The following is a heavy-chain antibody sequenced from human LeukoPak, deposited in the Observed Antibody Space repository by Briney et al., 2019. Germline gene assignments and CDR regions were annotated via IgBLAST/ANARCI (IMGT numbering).Heavy chain of an antibody. CDR2: ISGSGGST. V-gene: IGHV3-23*01. CDR1: GFTFSSCA. Sequence: GGSLRLSCAASGFTFSSCAMSWVRQAPGKGLEGVSAISGSGGSTYYAASVKCRFTISRDNSKNPLYLQMNSLRAEDTAVYYCATNGGQQPYLYGMDVWGQGTTVTVSS. D-gene: IGHD6-13*01. CDR3: ATNGGQQPYLYGMDV. J-gene: IGHJ6*02.